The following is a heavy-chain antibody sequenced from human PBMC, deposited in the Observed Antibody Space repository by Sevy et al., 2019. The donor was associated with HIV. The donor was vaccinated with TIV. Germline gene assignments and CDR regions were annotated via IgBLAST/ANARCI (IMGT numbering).Heavy chain of an antibody. Sequence: GGSLRLSCSASGFSLSTYSMNWVRQAPGKGLEWVSYISTSSSTIYYADSVKGRFTISRDNAKRSLYLQMNSLRDEDTAVYYCARVASVASTLYYFDFWGQGTLVTVSS. D-gene: IGHD6-19*01. CDR3: ARVASVASTLYYFDF. V-gene: IGHV3-48*02. CDR1: GFSLSTYS. J-gene: IGHJ4*02. CDR2: ISTSSSTI.